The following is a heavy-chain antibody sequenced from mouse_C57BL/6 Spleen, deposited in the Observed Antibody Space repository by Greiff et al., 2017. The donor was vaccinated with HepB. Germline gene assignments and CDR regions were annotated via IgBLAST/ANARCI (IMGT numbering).Heavy chain of an antibody. J-gene: IGHJ1*03. D-gene: IGHD1-1*01. CDR3: AREAAVVAHWYFDV. V-gene: IGHV1-55*01. CDR2: IYPGSGST. Sequence: QVQLQQPGAELVKPGASVKMSCKASGYTFTSYWITWVKQRPGQGLEWIGDIYPGSGSTNYNEKFKSKATLTVDTSSSTAYMQLSSLTSEDSAVYYCAREAAVVAHWYFDVWGKGTTVTVSS. CDR1: GYTFTSYW.